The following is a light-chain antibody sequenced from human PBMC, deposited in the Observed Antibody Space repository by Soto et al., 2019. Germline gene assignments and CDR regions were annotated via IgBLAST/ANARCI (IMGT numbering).Light chain of an antibody. CDR2: AAS. J-gene: IGKJ1*01. CDR1: QNINNW. V-gene: IGKV1-5*01. Sequence: DIPTTQSPSTLSASVGDRVTITCRASQNINNWLAWYQQKPGKAPKLLIYAASSLESGVPSRFSGSRSGTEFTLTISSLQPDDCATYYCQHYESNPWTFGQGTKVELK. CDR3: QHYESNPWT.